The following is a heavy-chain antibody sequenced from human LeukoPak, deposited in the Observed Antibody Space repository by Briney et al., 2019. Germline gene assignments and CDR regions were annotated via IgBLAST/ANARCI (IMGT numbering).Heavy chain of an antibody. J-gene: IGHJ4*02. CDR3: AKAGAVGYYFDY. D-gene: IGHD3-10*01. CDR1: GFTFNNYA. CDR2: ISDSRSST. V-gene: IGHV3-23*01. Sequence: PGGSLRLSCAASGFTFNNYAMSWVRHAPGKGLEWVSAISDSRSSTFYTDPIKDRFTIPRDNSKNTLYLQMNSLRAEDTAVYYCAKAGAVGYYFDYWGQGTLVTVSS.